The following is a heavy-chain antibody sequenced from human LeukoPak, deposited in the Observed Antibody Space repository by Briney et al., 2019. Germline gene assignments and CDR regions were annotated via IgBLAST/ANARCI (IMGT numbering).Heavy chain of an antibody. CDR3: ARSGTGAAGKIYYYYGMDV. CDR1: GFTFSSYA. CDR2: ISGSGGST. D-gene: IGHD6-13*01. J-gene: IGHJ6*02. Sequence: GGSLRLSCSASGFTFSSYAMSWVRHAPGKGLEWVSAISGSGGSTYYADSVKGRFTISRDNAKNSLYLQMNSLRAEDTAVYYCARSGTGAAGKIYYYYGMDVWGQGTTVTVSS. V-gene: IGHV3-23*01.